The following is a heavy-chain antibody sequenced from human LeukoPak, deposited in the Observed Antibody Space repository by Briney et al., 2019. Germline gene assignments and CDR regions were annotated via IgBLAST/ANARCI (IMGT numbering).Heavy chain of an antibody. J-gene: IGHJ3*01. Sequence: GESLKISCQGSGYGSSSYWIGWVRQMPWKGLEWMGVIFPHDSDTTYSPSFQGQISFSADRSINTAYLQWHSLKASDTAIYYCARRPAGRAGFDLWGQGTLVIVSA. CDR2: IFPHDSDT. V-gene: IGHV5-51*01. CDR1: GYGSSSYW. D-gene: IGHD6-13*01. CDR3: ARRPAGRAGFDL.